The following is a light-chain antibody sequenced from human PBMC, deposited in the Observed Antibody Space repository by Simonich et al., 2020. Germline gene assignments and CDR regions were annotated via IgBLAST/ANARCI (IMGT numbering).Light chain of an antibody. CDR3: QQYNNWPWT. CDR2: GAS. Sequence: DIVMTQSPDSLAVSPGERATPSCRASQSVSSNLAWYQQKPGQAPRLLIYGASTRAIGIPARFSGSGSGTEFTLTISSMQSEDFAVYYCQQYNNWPWTFGQGTKVEIK. V-gene: IGKV3-15*01. CDR1: QSVSSN. J-gene: IGKJ1*01.